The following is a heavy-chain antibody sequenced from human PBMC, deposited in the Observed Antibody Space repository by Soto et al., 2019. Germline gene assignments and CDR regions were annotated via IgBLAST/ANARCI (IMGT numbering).Heavy chain of an antibody. CDR2: IYYSGST. D-gene: IGHD3-22*01. CDR1: GGSISSYY. CDR3: ARGSYYDDSSGYYHY. Sequence: PSETLSLTCTVSGGSISSYYWSWIRQPPGKGLEWIGYIYYSGSTYYNPSLKSRVTISVDTSKNQFSLKLSSVTAADTAVYYCARGSYYDDSSGYYHYCGQGTLVTSP. V-gene: IGHV4-30-4*01. J-gene: IGHJ4*02.